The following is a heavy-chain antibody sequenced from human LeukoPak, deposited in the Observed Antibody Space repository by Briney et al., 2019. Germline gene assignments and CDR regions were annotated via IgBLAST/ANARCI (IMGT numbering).Heavy chain of an antibody. CDR2: IRSKAYGGTT. CDR1: GFTFGDYA. J-gene: IGHJ4*02. V-gene: IGHV3-49*04. D-gene: IGHD1-26*01. Sequence: GGSLRLSCTASGFTFGDYATSWVRQAPGKGLEWVGFIRSKAYGGTTEYAASVKGRFTISRDDSKSIAYLQMNSLKTEDTAVYYCTREGYSGTYYFDYWGQGTLVTVSS. CDR3: TREGYSGTYYFDY.